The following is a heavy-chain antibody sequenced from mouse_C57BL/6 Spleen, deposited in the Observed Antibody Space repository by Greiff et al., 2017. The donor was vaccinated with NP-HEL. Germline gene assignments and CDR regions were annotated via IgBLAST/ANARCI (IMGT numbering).Heavy chain of an antibody. CDR1: GYSFTGYY. J-gene: IGHJ4*01. Sequence: VQLQQSGPELVKPGASVKISCKASGYSFTGYYMNWVKQSPEKSLEWIGEINPSTGGTTYNQKFKAKATLTVDKSSSTAYMQLKSLTSEDSAVYYCARWSTTVVAYDYYAMDYWGQGTSVTVSS. CDR2: INPSTGGT. CDR3: ARWSTTVVAYDYYAMDY. D-gene: IGHD1-1*01. V-gene: IGHV1-42*01.